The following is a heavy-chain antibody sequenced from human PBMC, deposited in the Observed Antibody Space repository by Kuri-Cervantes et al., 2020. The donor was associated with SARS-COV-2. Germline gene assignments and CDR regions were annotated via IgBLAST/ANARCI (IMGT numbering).Heavy chain of an antibody. J-gene: IGHJ4*02. V-gene: IGHV4-34*01. CDR3: ARGSESPPFDY. Sequence: GSLRLSCAVYGGSLSGYYWSWIRQPPGKGLEWIGEINHSGSTNYNPSLKSRVTISVDTSKNQFSLKLSSVTAADTAVYYCARGSESPPFDYWGQGTLVTVSS. D-gene: IGHD2/OR15-2a*01. CDR1: GGSLSGYY. CDR2: INHSGST.